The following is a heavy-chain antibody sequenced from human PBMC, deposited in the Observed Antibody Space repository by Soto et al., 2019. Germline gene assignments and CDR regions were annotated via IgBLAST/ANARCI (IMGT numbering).Heavy chain of an antibody. Sequence: QVQLMQSGAEVKKPGASVKVSCKASGYTFTSYYIHWVRQAPGQGLEWMGIINPSTGSASYGRMFQGRVAMTRDTSTSSVYMEVSSLRSEDTAVYYCARDPNLSLPFHYYGMDVWGQGTTVTVSS. CDR1: GYTFTSYY. V-gene: IGHV1-46*01. CDR2: INPSTGSA. CDR3: ARDPNLSLPFHYYGMDV. J-gene: IGHJ6*02.